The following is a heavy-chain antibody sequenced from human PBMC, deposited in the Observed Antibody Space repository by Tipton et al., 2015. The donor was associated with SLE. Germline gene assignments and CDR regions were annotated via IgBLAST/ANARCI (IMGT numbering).Heavy chain of an antibody. D-gene: IGHD2-2*01. CDR3: GRIVGNCNRANCLDDALDV. J-gene: IGHJ3*01. CDR1: GGTFSNYV. V-gene: IGHV1-69*09. CDR2: IIPTPNLV. Sequence: QVQLVQSGAEVKKPGSSVRVSCKASGGTFSNYVIGWVRQAPRQGLEWIGGIIPTPNLVNYAQKFQGRVAITADKSSSTAYMDLSSLISEDTAVYYCGRIVGNCNRANCLDDALDVWGQGTKVTVSS.